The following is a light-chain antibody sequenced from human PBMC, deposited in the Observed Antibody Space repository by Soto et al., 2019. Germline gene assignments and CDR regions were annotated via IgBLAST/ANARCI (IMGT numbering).Light chain of an antibody. V-gene: IGLV2-14*03. CDR2: DVT. CDR1: TSDIGAYNY. Sequence: QSALTQPASVSGFPGQSITISCTGTTSDIGAYNYVSWYKHHPGKAPTLLIYDVTDRPSGVSDRFSVSKSGNTASLTISGLQAEDEADYVCSSDTTNNTVVLFGGGTKLTVL. J-gene: IGLJ2*01. CDR3: SSDTTNNTVVL.